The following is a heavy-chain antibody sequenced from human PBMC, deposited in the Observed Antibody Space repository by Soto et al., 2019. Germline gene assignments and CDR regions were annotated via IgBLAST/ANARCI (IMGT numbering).Heavy chain of an antibody. D-gene: IGHD3-10*01. CDR3: ARDRDDYGSGNYYNRIDF. Sequence: QVQLVQSGAEVKKPGSSVKVSCKASGGIFSTYAISWLRRAPGQGLEWMGGIIPIFGTPNYAQRFQGRVTITADVSTSTAYKELSRPSSEDTAVYYCARDRDDYGSGNYYNRIDFWGQVTLVTVSS. CDR1: GGIFSTYA. V-gene: IGHV1-69*01. J-gene: IGHJ4*02. CDR2: IIPIFGTP.